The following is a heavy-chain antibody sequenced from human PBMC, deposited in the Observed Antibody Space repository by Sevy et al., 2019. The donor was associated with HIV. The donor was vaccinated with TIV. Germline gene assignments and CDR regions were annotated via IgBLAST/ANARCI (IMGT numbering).Heavy chain of an antibody. J-gene: IGHJ3*01. V-gene: IGHV3-23*01. CDR2: ISGTAYKT. D-gene: IGHD3-22*01. CDR3: AKALNPALESMLEVNLRTLKGFDV. Sequence: GGSLRLSCAASGFTFNTHAMNWVRQAPGKGLEWVSTISGTAYKTYYADSVKGRFTISRDNSQNTLHLQMSSLRADDTAVYYCAKALNPALESMLEVNLRTLKGFDVWGQGTVVTVSS. CDR1: GFTFNTHA.